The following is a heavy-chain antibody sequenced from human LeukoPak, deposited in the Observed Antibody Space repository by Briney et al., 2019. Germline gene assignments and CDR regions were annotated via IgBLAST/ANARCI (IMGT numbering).Heavy chain of an antibody. J-gene: IGHJ4*02. Sequence: GGSLRLSCAASGFTLSSYAMSWVRQGPGKGLEWVSAISVTGNTYHADSVRGRFTISRDNSKNTLYLQMNSLRAEDTAVYYCAKDSGLGYCSSWGQGTLVTVSS. CDR2: ISVTGNT. CDR3: AKDSGLGYCSS. D-gene: IGHD2-2*01. CDR1: GFTLSSYA. V-gene: IGHV3-23*01.